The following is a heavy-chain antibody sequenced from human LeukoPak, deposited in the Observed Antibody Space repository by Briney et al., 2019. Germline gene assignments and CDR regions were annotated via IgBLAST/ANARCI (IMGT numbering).Heavy chain of an antibody. J-gene: IGHJ6*03. V-gene: IGHV1-69*05. CDR3: ARAEKPNWGNYYYYCMDV. CDR2: FNPIFGSA. CDR1: GDSFGTYG. Sequence: ASVKVSCKASGDSFGTYGITWVRQALGQGLEWMGGFNPIFGSAQYAQKFQGRVTMTTDTSTTTAYMELRGLRSDDTAVYYCARAEKPNWGNYYYYCMDVWGKGTTVTVSS. D-gene: IGHD7-27*01.